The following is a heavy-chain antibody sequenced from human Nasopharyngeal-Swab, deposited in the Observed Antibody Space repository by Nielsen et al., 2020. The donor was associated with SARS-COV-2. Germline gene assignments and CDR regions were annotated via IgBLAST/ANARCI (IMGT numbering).Heavy chain of an antibody. D-gene: IGHD6-19*01. V-gene: IGHV3-74*01. CDR1: GFTFSSYW. J-gene: IGHJ4*02. Sequence: GESLKISCAASGFTFSSYWMHWVRQAPGKGLVWVSRINSDGSSTSYADSVKGRFTISRDNSKNTLYLQMNSLRAEDTAVYYCAKDRWLAVAGHDYWGQGTLVTVSS. CDR2: INSDGSST. CDR3: AKDRWLAVAGHDY.